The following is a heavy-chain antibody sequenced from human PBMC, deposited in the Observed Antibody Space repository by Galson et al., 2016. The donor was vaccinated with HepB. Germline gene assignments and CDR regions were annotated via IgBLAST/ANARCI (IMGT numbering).Heavy chain of an antibody. V-gene: IGHV3-53*01. Sequence: SLRLSCAASGFIVSNDYMNWVRQAPGKGLEWLSVSYADGRTYYAESVRGRFTISRDNSKNTLFLQKNNLSAEDTAVYYCARDPGFRNGTNVWGQGTTVTVSS. CDR2: SYADGRT. J-gene: IGHJ6*02. CDR1: GFIVSNDY. CDR3: ARDPGFRNGTNV.